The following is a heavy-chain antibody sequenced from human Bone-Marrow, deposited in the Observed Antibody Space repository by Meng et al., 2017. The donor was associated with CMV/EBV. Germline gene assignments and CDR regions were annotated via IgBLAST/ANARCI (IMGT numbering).Heavy chain of an antibody. D-gene: IGHD2-2*01. J-gene: IGHJ3*02. Sequence: SVKVSCKASGGTFSSYAISWVRQAPGQGLEWMGGIIPIFGTANYAQKFQGRVTITTDESTSTAYVELSSLRSEDTAVYYCASTHPRGREIAIVVVPAAYDAFAIWGQGPRVTGSS. CDR1: GGTFSSYA. V-gene: IGHV1-69*05. CDR2: IIPIFGTA. CDR3: ASTHPRGREIAIVVVPAAYDAFAI.